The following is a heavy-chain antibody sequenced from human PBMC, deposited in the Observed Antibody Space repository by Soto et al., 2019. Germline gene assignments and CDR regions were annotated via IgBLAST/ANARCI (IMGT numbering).Heavy chain of an antibody. CDR3: ARGLGSGSYYYYYYMDV. V-gene: IGHV4-59*08. Sequence: SETLSLTCTVSGGSISSYYWSWIRQPPGKGLEWIGYIYYSGSTNYNPSLKSRVTISVDTSKNQFSLKLSSVTAADTAVYYCARGLGSGSYYYYYYMDVWGKGTTVTVSS. J-gene: IGHJ6*03. D-gene: IGHD3-10*02. CDR2: IYYSGST. CDR1: GGSISSYY.